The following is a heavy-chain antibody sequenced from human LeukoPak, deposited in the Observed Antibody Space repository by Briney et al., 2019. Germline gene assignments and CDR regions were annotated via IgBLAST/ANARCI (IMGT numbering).Heavy chain of an antibody. D-gene: IGHD3-9*01. J-gene: IGHJ4*02. CDR1: GFTFSSYA. CDR2: ISSNGGST. Sequence: PGGSLRLSWSASGFTFSSYAMHWVRQAPGKGLEYVSAISSNGGSTYYADSVKGRFTISRDNSKNTLYLQMSSLRAEDTAVYYCVKGGYDILTGYYLFDYWGQGTLVADSS. CDR3: VKGGYDILTGYYLFDY. V-gene: IGHV3-64D*06.